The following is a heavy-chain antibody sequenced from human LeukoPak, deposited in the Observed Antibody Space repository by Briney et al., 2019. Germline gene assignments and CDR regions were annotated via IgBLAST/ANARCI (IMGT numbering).Heavy chain of an antibody. Sequence: SETLSLTCAVSGYSISSGYYWGWIRQPPGKGLEWIGSIYHSGSTYYNPSLKSRVTISVDTSKNQFSLKLSSVTAADTAVYYCAMIVVVPGWFDPWGQGTLVTVSS. CDR2: IYHSGST. CDR3: AMIVVVPGWFDP. D-gene: IGHD2-2*01. J-gene: IGHJ5*02. CDR1: GYSISSGYY. V-gene: IGHV4-38-2*01.